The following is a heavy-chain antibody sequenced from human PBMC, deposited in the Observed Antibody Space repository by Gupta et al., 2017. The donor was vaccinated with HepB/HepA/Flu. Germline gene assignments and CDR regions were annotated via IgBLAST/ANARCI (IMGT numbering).Heavy chain of an antibody. CDR1: GFSISSNTHY. Sequence: QLQLQESGPGLVKPSETLSLTCNVSGFSISSNTHYWGWVRQPPGEGLEWIVSFYSGGSAYYSPSLKSRVAISTDTSKNQFSLKLNSVTAADTAVYYCARHVSPRPYVFDHWGQGTFFTVSS. CDR2: FYSGGSA. J-gene: IGHJ4*02. V-gene: IGHV4-39*01. CDR3: ARHVSPRPYVFDH. D-gene: IGHD2-21*01.